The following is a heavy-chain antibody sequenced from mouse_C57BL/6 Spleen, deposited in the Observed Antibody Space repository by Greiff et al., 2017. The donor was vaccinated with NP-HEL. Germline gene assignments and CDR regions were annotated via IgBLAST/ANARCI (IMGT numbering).Heavy chain of an antibody. CDR2: IDPSDSYT. Sequence: QVQLQQPGAELVRPGTSVKLSCKASGYTFTSYWMHWVKQRPGQGLEWIGVIDPSDSYTNYNQKFKGKATLTVDTSSSTAYMQLSSLTSEDSAVYYCARVYGSSYPWFAYWGQGTLVTVSA. CDR1: GYTFTSYW. D-gene: IGHD1-1*01. J-gene: IGHJ3*01. CDR3: ARVYGSSYPWFAY. V-gene: IGHV1-59*01.